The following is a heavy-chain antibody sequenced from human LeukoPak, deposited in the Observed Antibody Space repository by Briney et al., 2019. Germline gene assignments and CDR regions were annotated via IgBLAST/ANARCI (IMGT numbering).Heavy chain of an antibody. J-gene: IGHJ4*02. D-gene: IGHD1-26*01. CDR3: AARLLVGASLGY. CDR2: FDPEDGET. CDR1: GYTLTELS. Sequence: ASVKVSCKVSGYTLTELSMHWVRQAPGKGLEWMGGFDPEDGETIYAQKFQGRVTMTEDTSTDTAYMELSSLRSEDTAVYYCAARLLVGASLGYWGQGTLVTVSS. V-gene: IGHV1-24*01.